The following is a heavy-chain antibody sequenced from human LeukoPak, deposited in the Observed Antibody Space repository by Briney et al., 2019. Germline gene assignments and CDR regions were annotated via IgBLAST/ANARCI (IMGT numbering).Heavy chain of an antibody. CDR2: IYYNGNT. CDR1: DGSINSYY. CDR3: AGGRSNYYGMDV. V-gene: IGHV4-59*01. Sequence: SETLSLTCSVSDGSINSYYWNWIRRPPGKGLEWIGYIYYNGNTNYSPSLKSRVTMSVDTSKNLFSLKVSFVTAADTAVYYCAGGRSNYYGMDVWGQGTTVTVSS. J-gene: IGHJ6*02. D-gene: IGHD1-26*01.